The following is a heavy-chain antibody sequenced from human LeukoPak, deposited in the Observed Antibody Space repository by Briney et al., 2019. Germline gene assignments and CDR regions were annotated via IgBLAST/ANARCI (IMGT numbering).Heavy chain of an antibody. CDR1: GFTFSSYS. D-gene: IGHD2-2*01. Sequence: GGSLRLSCAASGFTFSSYSMNWVRQAPGKGLEYVSAISTNGDGTYYADSVKGRFTISRDNSKNTLFLQMGSLRADDMAVYYCARWGSTSCYDYWGQGTLVTVSS. V-gene: IGHV3-64*02. J-gene: IGHJ4*02. CDR3: ARWGSTSCYDY. CDR2: ISTNGDGT.